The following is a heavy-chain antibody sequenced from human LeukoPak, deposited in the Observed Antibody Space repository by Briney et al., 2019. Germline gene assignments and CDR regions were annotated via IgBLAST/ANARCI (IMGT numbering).Heavy chain of an antibody. CDR2: IYYSGST. CDR3: ARVDLGLRWLQFARVRWFDP. D-gene: IGHD5-24*01. V-gene: IGHV4-39*01. Sequence: SETLSLTCTVSGGSISSSSYYWGWIRQPPGKGLEWIGSIYYSGSTYYNPSLKSRVTISVDTSKNQFSLKLSSVTAADTAVYYCARVDLGLRWLQFARVRWFDPWGQGTLVTVSS. J-gene: IGHJ5*02. CDR1: GGSISSSSYY.